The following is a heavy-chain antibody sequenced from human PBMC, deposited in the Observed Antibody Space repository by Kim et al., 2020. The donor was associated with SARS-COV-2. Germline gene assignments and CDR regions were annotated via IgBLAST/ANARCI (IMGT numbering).Heavy chain of an antibody. CDR1: GGSISNYY. CDR2: IYYSGST. V-gene: IGHV4-59*01. Sequence: SETLSLTCTVSGGSISNYYWSWIRQPPGKGLGWIGYIYYSGSTNYTPSLKSRVTISIDTSKNQFSLKLSSVTAADTAMYYCARTGNAGWFDPWGQGTLVTVSS. D-gene: IGHD1-1*01. CDR3: ARTGNAGWFDP. J-gene: IGHJ5*02.